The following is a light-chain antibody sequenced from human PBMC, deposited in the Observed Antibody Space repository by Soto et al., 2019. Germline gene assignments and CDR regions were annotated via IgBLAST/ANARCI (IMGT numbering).Light chain of an antibody. CDR2: GAS. CDR1: QSISRH. CDR3: QQSYSAPLT. J-gene: IGKJ4*01. Sequence: DIQMTQSPSSLSASVGDRVTITCRASQSISRHLNWYQQKPGKAPKLLIYGASSLQSGVPSRISGSGSGTDFTLSIISLQPEDFATYYCQQSYSAPLTFGGGTKVEIK. V-gene: IGKV1-39*01.